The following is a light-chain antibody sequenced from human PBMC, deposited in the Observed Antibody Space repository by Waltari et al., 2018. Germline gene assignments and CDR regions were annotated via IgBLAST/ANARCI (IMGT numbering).Light chain of an antibody. Sequence: QSALTQPRSVSGSPGQSVTISCTGTSSDVVGYNYVSWYQQHPGKAPNLMIYDVSKRPSGVPDRFSGSKSGNTASLTISGLQTEDEADYYCCSFAGSHTYVVFGGGTKLTVL. J-gene: IGLJ2*01. CDR2: DVS. CDR1: SSDVVGYNY. CDR3: CSFAGSHTYVV. V-gene: IGLV2-11*01.